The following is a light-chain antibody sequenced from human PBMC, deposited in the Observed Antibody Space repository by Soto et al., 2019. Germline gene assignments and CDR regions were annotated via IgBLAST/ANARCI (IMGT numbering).Light chain of an antibody. J-gene: IGKJ1*01. V-gene: IGKV1-8*01. CDR2: AAS. CDR3: QQYNSYSRT. Sequence: IRMTQSPSSLSASTGDRVTITCRASQGISSYLAWYQQKPGKAPKLLIYAASTLQSGVPSRFSGNGSGTEFTLTISSLQPDDFATYYCQQYNSYSRTFGQGTKVDIK. CDR1: QGISSY.